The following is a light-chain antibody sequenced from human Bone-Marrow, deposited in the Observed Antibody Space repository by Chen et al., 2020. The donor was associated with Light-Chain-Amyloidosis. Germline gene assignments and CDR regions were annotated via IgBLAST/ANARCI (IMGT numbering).Light chain of an antibody. Sequence: SYELTQPPSVSVSPGQTARITCSGDDLPTKYAYCYQQKPGQAPVLVIHRDTERPSGISVRFSGSSSGTTATLTISGVQVEDEADYHCQSADSSGTYEVIFGGGTKLTVL. J-gene: IGLJ2*01. V-gene: IGLV3-25*03. CDR2: RDT. CDR1: DLPTKY. CDR3: QSADSSGTYEVI.